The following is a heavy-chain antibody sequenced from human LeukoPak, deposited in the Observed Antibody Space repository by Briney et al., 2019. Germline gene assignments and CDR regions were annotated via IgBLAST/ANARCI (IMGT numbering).Heavy chain of an antibody. CDR2: IYYSGST. V-gene: IGHV4-59*01. CDR3: ARDPLKATVTTTYYFDY. D-gene: IGHD4-17*01. CDR1: GGSISSYY. J-gene: IGHJ4*02. Sequence: SETLSLTCTVSGGSISSYYWSWIRQPPGKGLEWIGYIYYSGSTNYNPSLKSRVTISVDTSKNQFSLKLSSVTAADTAVYYCARDPLKATVTTTYYFDYWGQGTLVTVSS.